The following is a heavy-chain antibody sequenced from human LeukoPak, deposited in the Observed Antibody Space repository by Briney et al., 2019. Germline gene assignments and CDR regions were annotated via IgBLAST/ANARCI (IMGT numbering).Heavy chain of an antibody. V-gene: IGHV3-7*03. CDR3: ARAPYCIGGSCRFDY. CDR2: IKQDGSEK. D-gene: IGHD2-15*01. Sequence: GGSMRLSCAVSGFTSSSYWMSWVRQAPGKGLEWVANIKQDGSEKYYVDSVKGRFTISRDNAKNSLYLQMNSLRAEDTAVYYCARAPYCIGGSCRFDYWGQGTLVTVSS. J-gene: IGHJ4*02. CDR1: GFTSSSYW.